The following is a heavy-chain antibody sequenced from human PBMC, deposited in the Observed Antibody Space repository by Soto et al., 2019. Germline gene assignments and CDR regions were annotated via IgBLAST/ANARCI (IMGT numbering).Heavy chain of an antibody. CDR3: PRVLSGNKEWFDP. V-gene: IGHV4-4*02. CDR2: VFPDGST. CDR1: GVSVTAGNL. D-gene: IGHD3-10*01. Sequence: QVHLQESGPGLVKPWGTLSLTCAVSGVSVTAGNLWSWVRQSPGKGLEWIGEVFPDGSTNYNPSLKSRVTISLDKSQNHFSLMLTSVTAADSALYYCPRVLSGNKEWFDPWGQGTLVTVSS. J-gene: IGHJ5*02.